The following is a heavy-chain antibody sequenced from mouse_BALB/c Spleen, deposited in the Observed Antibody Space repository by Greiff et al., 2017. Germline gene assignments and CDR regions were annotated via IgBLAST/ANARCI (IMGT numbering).Heavy chain of an antibody. V-gene: IGHV5-4*02. CDR1: GFTFSDYY. CDR2: ISDGGSYT. CDR3: ARDGGNYLDY. J-gene: IGHJ2*01. Sequence: EVHLVESGGGLVKPGGSLKLSCAASGFTFSDYYMSWVRQTPEKRLEWVATISDGGSYTYYPDSVKGRFTISRDNAKNNLYLQMSSLKSEDTAMYYCARDGGNYLDYWGQGTTLTVSS.